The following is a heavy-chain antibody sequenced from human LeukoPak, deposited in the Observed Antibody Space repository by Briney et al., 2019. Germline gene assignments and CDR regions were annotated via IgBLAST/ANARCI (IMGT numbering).Heavy chain of an antibody. CDR3: TKGPDRARTSDY. D-gene: IGHD5-18*01. V-gene: IGHV3-43*02. J-gene: IGHJ4*02. Sequence: PGGSLRLSCAASGFTFSSFGMHWVRQAPGKGLEWVSLISGDGLNTYYVGSVKGRFTISRDNSKNSLYLQMNSLRTEDTALYYCTKGPDRARTSDYWGQGTLVTVSS. CDR1: GFTFSSFG. CDR2: ISGDGLNT.